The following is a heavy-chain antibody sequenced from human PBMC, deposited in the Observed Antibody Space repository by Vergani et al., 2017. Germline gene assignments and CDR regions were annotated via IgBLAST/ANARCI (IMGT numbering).Heavy chain of an antibody. Sequence: QVQLVESGGGVAQPGGSMRLSCSASGLTLISYGVHWVRQAPGRGPESVTFNRPDKNGAFYSAAVRGRFTVSRDNSKNTLYLEMNRLNVDDTAIYYCGKTQGTVVGTWWCDTWGQGTPVTVSS. J-gene: IGHJ5*02. D-gene: IGHD1-7*01. CDR2: NRPDKNGA. CDR1: GLTLISYG. V-gene: IGHV3-30*02. CDR3: GKTQGTVVGTWWCDT.